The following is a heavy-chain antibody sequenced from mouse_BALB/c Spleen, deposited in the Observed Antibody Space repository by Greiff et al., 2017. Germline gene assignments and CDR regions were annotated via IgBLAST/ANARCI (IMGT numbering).Heavy chain of an antibody. CDR1: GYTFTSYV. CDR3: ASGGNYGGDAMDY. CDR2: INPYNDGT. J-gene: IGHJ4*01. V-gene: IGHV1-14*01. Sequence: VQLQQSGPELVKPGASVKMSCKASGYTFTSYVMHWVKQKPGQGLEWIGYINPYNDGTKYNEKFKGKATLTSDKSSSTAYMELSSLTSEDSAVYYCASGGNYGGDAMDYWGQGTSVTVSS. D-gene: IGHD2-1*01.